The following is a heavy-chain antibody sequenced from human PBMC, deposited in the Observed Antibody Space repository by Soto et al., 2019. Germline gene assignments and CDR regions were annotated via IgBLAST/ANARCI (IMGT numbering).Heavy chain of an antibody. Sequence: SETLSLTCTVSGGSISSYYWSWIRQPPGKGLEWIGYIYYSGSTNYNPSLKSRVTISVDTSKNQFSLKLSSVTAADTAVYYCARASYDILTGYYNYFDYWGQGTLVTVSS. CDR1: GGSISSYY. D-gene: IGHD3-9*01. J-gene: IGHJ4*02. CDR3: ARASYDILTGYYNYFDY. CDR2: IYYSGST. V-gene: IGHV4-59*01.